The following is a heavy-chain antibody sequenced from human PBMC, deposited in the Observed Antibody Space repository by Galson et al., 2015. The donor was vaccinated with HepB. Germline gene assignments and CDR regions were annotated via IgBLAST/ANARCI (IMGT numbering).Heavy chain of an antibody. V-gene: IGHV6-1*01. J-gene: IGHJ4*02. CDR1: GDSVSSTSAA. CDR2: TYYRSKWYS. Sequence: CAISGDSVSSTSAAWNWIRQSPSRGLEWLGRTYYRSKWYSDYAVSVKGRISINPDTSKNQFSLQLNSVAPEDTAVYYCARMVGGTRDYWGQGTLVTVSS. CDR3: ARMVGGTRDY. D-gene: IGHD1-26*01.